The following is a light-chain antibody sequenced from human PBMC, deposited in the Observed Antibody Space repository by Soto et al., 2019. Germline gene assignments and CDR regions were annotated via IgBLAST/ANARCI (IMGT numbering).Light chain of an antibody. J-gene: IGKJ1*01. Sequence: IVMTQSPATLSVSPGERATLSCRASQSVSSNLAWYQQKPGQAPRLHIYGASTRATGIPARFSGSGSRTEFPPNISSLHSQDLSVYYCQQYNNWPPWTVGQGTKVEIK. CDR3: QQYNNWPPWT. V-gene: IGKV3-15*01. CDR2: GAS. CDR1: QSVSSN.